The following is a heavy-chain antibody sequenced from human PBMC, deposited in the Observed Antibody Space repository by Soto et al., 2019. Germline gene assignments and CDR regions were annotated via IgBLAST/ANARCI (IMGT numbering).Heavy chain of an antibody. CDR1: GGSISSSSYY. CDR3: ARPARFFGYSSSWPFDY. CDR2: IYYSGST. J-gene: IGHJ4*02. Sequence: QLQLQESGPGLVKPSETLSLTCTVSGGSISSSSYYWGWIRQPPGKGLEWIGSIYYSGSTYYNPSLKSRVTISVDTSKNQFSLKLSSVTAADTAVYYCARPARFFGYSSSWPFDYWGQGTLVTVSS. D-gene: IGHD6-13*01. V-gene: IGHV4-39*01.